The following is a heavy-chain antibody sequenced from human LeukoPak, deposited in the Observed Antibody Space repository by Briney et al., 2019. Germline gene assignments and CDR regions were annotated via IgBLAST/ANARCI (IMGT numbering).Heavy chain of an antibody. J-gene: IGHJ4*02. Sequence: SETLSLTCTVSGVFISTSSYSWGWIRQPPGKGLEWIGSTYYSGSTYYNPSLKSRVTISVNTSKNEFSLKLSSVTAADTAVYYCAGVTPYYYDSSGYYRAARLDYWGQGTLVTVSS. CDR3: AGVTPYYYDSSGYYRAARLDY. CDR2: TYYSGST. D-gene: IGHD3-22*01. CDR1: GVFISTSSYS. V-gene: IGHV4-39*01.